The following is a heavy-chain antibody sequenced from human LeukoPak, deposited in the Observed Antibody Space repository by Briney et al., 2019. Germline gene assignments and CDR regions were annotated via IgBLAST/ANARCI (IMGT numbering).Heavy chain of an antibody. CDR2: IKQDGSEK. V-gene: IGHV3-7*03. Sequence: GGSLRLSCAASGFTFSSYWVSWVRQAPGKGLEWVANIKQDGSEKYYVDSVKGRFTISRDNAKNSLYLQMNSLRADDTAVYYCAKSHHVTAIDYWGQGTLVTVSS. D-gene: IGHD2-21*02. CDR3: AKSHHVTAIDY. CDR1: GFTFSSYW. J-gene: IGHJ4*02.